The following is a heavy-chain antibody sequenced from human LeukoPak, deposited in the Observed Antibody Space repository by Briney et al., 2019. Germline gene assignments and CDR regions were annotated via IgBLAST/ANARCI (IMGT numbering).Heavy chain of an antibody. CDR1: GFTFDDYA. V-gene: IGHV3-9*01. D-gene: IGHD6-19*01. CDR2: ISWNSGSI. Sequence: PGGSLRLSCAASGFTFDDYAMPWVRQVPGKGLEWVSGISWNSGSIGYADSVKGRFTISRDNAKNSLYLQMNSLRAEDTALYYCAKDINLAMAGTFYYYGMDVWGQGTTVTVSS. CDR3: AKDINLAMAGTFYYYGMDV. J-gene: IGHJ6*02.